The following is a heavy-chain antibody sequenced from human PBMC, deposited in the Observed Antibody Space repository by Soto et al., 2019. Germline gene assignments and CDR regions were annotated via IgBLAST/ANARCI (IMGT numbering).Heavy chain of an antibody. CDR1: GFTFSTAW. V-gene: IGHV3-15*07. CDR3: TANYDQYSGMAF. D-gene: IGHD1-7*01. CDR2: IKSKTDGGTT. J-gene: IGHJ6*02. Sequence: PGGSLRLSCAASGFTFSTAWMNWVRQAPGKGLEWVGRIKSKTDGGTTDYAAPVKGRFTISRDDSKNTLYLQMNSLKTEDTAVYYFTANYDQYSGMAFLCQRNSVTVYS.